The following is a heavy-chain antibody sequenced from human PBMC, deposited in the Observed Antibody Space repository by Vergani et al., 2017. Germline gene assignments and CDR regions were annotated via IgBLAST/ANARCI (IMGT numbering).Heavy chain of an antibody. CDR3: AGESNAYYDFWSGYYTQYYFDY. CDR1: GFTFDDYG. D-gene: IGHD3-3*01. CDR2: INWNGGST. V-gene: IGHV3-20*04. Sequence: EVQLVESGGGVVRPGGCLRLSCAASGFTFDDYGMSWVRQTPGEGLEWVSGINWNGGSTGDADSVKGRLTISRDNAKNSLYLQMNSLRAEDTALYYCAGESNAYYDFWSGYYTQYYFDYWGQGTLVTVSS. J-gene: IGHJ4*02.